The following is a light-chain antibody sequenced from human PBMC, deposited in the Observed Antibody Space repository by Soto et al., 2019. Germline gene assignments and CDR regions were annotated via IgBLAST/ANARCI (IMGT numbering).Light chain of an antibody. J-gene: IGLJ7*01. V-gene: IGLV1-44*01. Sequence: QYVLTQPPSASGTPGQSVTISCSGTRSNVGSNNVNWYQQLPGTAPKLLIYSNNRRPSGVPDRFYGSKSGTSASLAISGLKSEDEADYYCATWDDSLNGVVFGGGTQLTVL. CDR2: SNN. CDR1: RSNVGSNN. CDR3: ATWDDSLNGVV.